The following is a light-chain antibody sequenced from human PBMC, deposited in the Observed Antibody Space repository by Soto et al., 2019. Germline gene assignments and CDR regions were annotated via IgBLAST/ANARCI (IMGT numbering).Light chain of an antibody. CDR3: QQYNNSPLT. CDR2: GAS. Sequence: EIVMTQSPATLSVSPGERATLSCRASQSVSSNLAWYQQKPCQAPRLLIYGASTRATGISARFSGSGSGTEFTLTISSLQSEDFAVYYCQQYNNSPLTFGGGTKVEIK. CDR1: QSVSSN. V-gene: IGKV3-15*01. J-gene: IGKJ4*01.